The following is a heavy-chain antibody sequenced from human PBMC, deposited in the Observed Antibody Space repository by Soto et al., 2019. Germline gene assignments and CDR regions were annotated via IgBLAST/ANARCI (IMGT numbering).Heavy chain of an antibody. CDR1: GYSFTRYW. CDR2: IDPSDSYT. D-gene: IGHD3-22*01. J-gene: IGHJ6*02. CDR3: AHESHYYDSSGRFYYYYGMDV. V-gene: IGHV5-10-1*01. Sequence: GESLKLSCTGSGYSFTRYWISWVRQMPGKGLEWMGRIDPSDSYTNYSPSFQGHVTISADKSISTAYLQWSSLKASDTAMYYCAHESHYYDSSGRFYYYYGMDVWGQGTTVTVSS.